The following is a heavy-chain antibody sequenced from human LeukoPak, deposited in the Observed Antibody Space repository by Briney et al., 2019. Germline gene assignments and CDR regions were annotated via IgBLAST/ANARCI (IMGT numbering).Heavy chain of an antibody. Sequence: GASVKVSCKASGYTFTSYDINWVRQATGQGLEWMGWMNPNSGNTGCAQKFQGRVTITRNTSISTAYMELSSLRSEDTAVYYCARANYYGSGISLYYYYYMDVWGKGTTVTVSS. CDR2: MNPNSGNT. CDR1: GYTFTSYD. CDR3: ARANYYGSGISLYYYYYMDV. D-gene: IGHD3-10*01. J-gene: IGHJ6*03. V-gene: IGHV1-8*03.